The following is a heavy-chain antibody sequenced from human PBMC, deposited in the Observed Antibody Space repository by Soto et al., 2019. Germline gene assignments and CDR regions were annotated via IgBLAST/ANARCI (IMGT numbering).Heavy chain of an antibody. D-gene: IGHD2-2*02. CDR2: ISYDGSNK. CDR3: ARDIIVVVPAAILETYYYGMDV. Sequence: GGSLRLSCAASGFTFSSYAMHWVRQAPGKGLEWVAVISYDGSNKYYADSVKGRFTISRDNSKNTLYLQMNSLRAEDTAVYYCARDIIVVVPAAILETYYYGMDVWGQGTTVTVSS. CDR1: GFTFSSYA. V-gene: IGHV3-30-3*01. J-gene: IGHJ6*02.